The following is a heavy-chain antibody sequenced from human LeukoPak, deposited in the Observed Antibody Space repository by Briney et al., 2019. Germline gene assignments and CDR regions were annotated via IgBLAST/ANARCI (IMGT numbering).Heavy chain of an antibody. Sequence: PGGSLRLSCAASGFIFSSYGMHWVRQAPGRGLECVAVISYDGRNKYYADSVKGRFTISRDNSKNTLYLQMNSLRAEDTAVYYCAKVKARGSGYGKGPFDYWGQGTLVTVSS. V-gene: IGHV3-30*18. CDR1: GFIFSSYG. CDR3: AKVKARGSGYGKGPFDY. D-gene: IGHD5-12*01. J-gene: IGHJ4*02. CDR2: ISYDGRNK.